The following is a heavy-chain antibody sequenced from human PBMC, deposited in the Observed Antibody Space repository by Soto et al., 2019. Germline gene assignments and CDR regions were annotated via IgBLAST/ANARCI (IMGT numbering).Heavy chain of an antibody. CDR2: INQDGSEK. J-gene: IGHJ4*02. V-gene: IGHV3-7*01. CDR1: ESTVSRDW. CDR3: SVGVGDAF. D-gene: IGHD1-26*01. Sequence: EVHLVESGGGLVQTGGSLRLSCAIFESTVSRDWMNWVRQAPGKGVEWVAHINQDGSEKYYVDSVKGRVTISRDNAKMSPFLPLNRLTPAVTAMYSCSVGVGDAFWGQGTLVTVSS.